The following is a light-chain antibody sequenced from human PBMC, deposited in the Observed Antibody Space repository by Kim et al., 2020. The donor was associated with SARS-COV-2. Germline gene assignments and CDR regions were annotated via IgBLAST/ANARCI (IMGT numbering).Light chain of an antibody. Sequence: QRETSTPSCRTRQTSNNKVVWYQQKPGQAPRLLIYDATTRATGVPARFIGSRSETDFTLTISSLQSEDFAVYYCQQSNDWPTLTFGQGTKV. CDR3: QQSNDWPTLT. CDR2: DAT. V-gene: IGKV3-15*01. J-gene: IGKJ1*01. CDR1: QTSNNK.